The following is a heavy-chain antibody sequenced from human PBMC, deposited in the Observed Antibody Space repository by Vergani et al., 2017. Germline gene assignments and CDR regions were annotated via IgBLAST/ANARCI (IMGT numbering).Heavy chain of an antibody. CDR2: INPSGGST. D-gene: IGHD5-24*01. Sequence: QVQLVQSGAEVKKPGASLKVSCKASGYTFTSYGISWVRQAPGQGLEWMGIINPSGGSTSYAQKLQGRVTMTRDTSTSTVYMGLSSLRSEDTAVYYCARDRDEGPYLDYWGQGTLVTVSS. V-gene: IGHV1-46*01. J-gene: IGHJ4*02. CDR1: GYTFTSYG. CDR3: ARDRDEGPYLDY.